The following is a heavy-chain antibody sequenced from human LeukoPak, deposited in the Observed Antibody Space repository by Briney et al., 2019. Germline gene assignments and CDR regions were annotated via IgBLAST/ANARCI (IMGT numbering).Heavy chain of an antibody. J-gene: IGHJ4*02. D-gene: IGHD4-17*01. CDR2: IDWDEDK. CDR3: ARIPTYGDYAYFDY. Sequence: SGPTLVNPTQTLTLTCTFSGFSLSTSGMRVGWIRQPPGKALEWLARIDWDEDKFYNTSLKTRLTISKDTSKNQVVLTMTTMDPVDTAPYYCARIPTYGDYAYFDYWSQGTLVTVSS. V-gene: IGHV2-70*04. CDR1: GFSLSTSGMR.